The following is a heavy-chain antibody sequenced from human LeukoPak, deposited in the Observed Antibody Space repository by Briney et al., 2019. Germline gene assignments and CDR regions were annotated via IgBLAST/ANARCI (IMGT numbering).Heavy chain of an antibody. CDR1: GGSINSYY. Sequence: PSETLSLTCTVSGGSINSYYWDWIRQPPGKGLEWIGYIYYSGSTNYNPSLKSRVTISVATSKNQFSLKLSSVTAADTAVYYCARDDSGWYSFDSWGQGTLVTVSS. J-gene: IGHJ4*02. D-gene: IGHD6-19*01. CDR3: ARDDSGWYSFDS. V-gene: IGHV4-59*08. CDR2: IYYSGST.